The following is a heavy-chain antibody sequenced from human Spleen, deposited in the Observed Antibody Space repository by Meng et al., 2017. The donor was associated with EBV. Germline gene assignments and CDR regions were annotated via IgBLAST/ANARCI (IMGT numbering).Heavy chain of an antibody. CDR2: IYHTGTT. CDR1: GGSISSGGYS. J-gene: IGHJ5*02. Sequence: QVQLQQWGAGLLKPSQTLSLICAVSGGSISSGGYSWNWVRQPPGKDLEWIGYIYHTGTTHYNPSLNSRVTISVDTSKNQFSLKLNSVTAADTAVYYCARGGHNYRNWFDPWGQGTLVTVSS. CDR3: ARGGHNYRNWFDP. D-gene: IGHD4-11*01. V-gene: IGHV4-30-2*01.